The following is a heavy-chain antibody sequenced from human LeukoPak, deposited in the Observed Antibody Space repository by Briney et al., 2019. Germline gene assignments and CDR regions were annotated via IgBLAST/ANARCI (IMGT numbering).Heavy chain of an antibody. V-gene: IGHV3-11*01. D-gene: IGHD6-19*01. CDR3: AGGLDIAVAGPGGYFDY. J-gene: IGHJ4*02. CDR1: GFSFSDHH. Sequence: PGGSLRLSCAASGFSFSDHHMNWIRQAPGKGPEWVAYISPGGYTISRDTGKKSVYLQMNSLTAEDTAVYYCAGGLDIAVAGPGGYFDYWGQGTLVTVSS. CDR2: ISPGG.